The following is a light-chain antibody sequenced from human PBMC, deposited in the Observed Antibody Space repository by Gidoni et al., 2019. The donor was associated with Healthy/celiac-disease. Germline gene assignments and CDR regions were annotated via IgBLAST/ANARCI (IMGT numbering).Light chain of an antibody. J-gene: IGKJ2*01. Sequence: EIVLTHSPATLSLSPGERATLSCRASQSVSSYLAWYQQKPGQAPRLLIYDASNRATGIPARFSGSGSGTDFNLTISSLEPEDFAVYYCQQRSNWPPEYTFGQGTKLEIK. V-gene: IGKV3-11*01. CDR3: QQRSNWPPEYT. CDR2: DAS. CDR1: QSVSSY.